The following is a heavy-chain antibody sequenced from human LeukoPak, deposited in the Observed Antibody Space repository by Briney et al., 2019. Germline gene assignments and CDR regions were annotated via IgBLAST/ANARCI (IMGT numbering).Heavy chain of an antibody. V-gene: IGHV3-23*01. D-gene: IGHD3-10*01. J-gene: IGHJ6*03. CDR2: ISGSGGST. CDR3: AKGDRGAYYYYMDV. Sequence: GGSLRLSCAASGFTFSSYAMNWVRQAPGKGLEWVLAISGSGGSTYYADSVKGRFTISRDNSKNTLYLQMNSLRAEDTAVYYCAKGDRGAYYYYMDVWGKGTTVTVSS. CDR1: GFTFSSYA.